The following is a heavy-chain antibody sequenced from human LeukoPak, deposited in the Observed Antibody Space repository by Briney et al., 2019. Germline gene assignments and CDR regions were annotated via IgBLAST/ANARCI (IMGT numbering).Heavy chain of an antibody. CDR3: ARDSYGSGAFDI. CDR2: IYYSGSI. D-gene: IGHD3-10*01. CDR1: GGSISSSSYY. J-gene: IGHJ3*02. Sequence: SETLSLTCTVSGGSISSSSYYWGWIHQPPGKGLEWIGSIYYSGSIYYNPSLKSRVTISVDTSKNQFSLKLSSVTAADTAVYYCARDSYGSGAFDIWGQGTMVTVSS. V-gene: IGHV4-39*07.